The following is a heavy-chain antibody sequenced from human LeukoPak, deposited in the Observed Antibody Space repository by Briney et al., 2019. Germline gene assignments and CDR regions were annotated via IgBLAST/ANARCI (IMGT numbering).Heavy chain of an antibody. J-gene: IGHJ4*02. CDR3: TDLGDYGVG. CDR2: ITSKTDGRTT. CDR1: GFTFKNAW. D-gene: IGHD4-17*01. V-gene: IGHV3-15*01. Sequence: GGSLRLSCSASGFTFKNAWMSCVGEAPGKGAEWVGRITSKTDGRTTDYAAHVTGRFTISRDDSTTTLYLQMTSPKPEDTAVYYCTDLGDYGVGWGPGTLVTVSS.